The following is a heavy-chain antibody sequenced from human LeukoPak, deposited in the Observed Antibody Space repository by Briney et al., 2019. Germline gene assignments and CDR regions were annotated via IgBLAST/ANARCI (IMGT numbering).Heavy chain of an antibody. CDR3: ARWYYDFWSGYYHWFDP. D-gene: IGHD3-3*01. J-gene: IGHJ5*02. Sequence: SVKVSCKAYGGTFSSYSISWVRQAPGQGLEWMGGIIPIFGTANYAQKVQGRVTIAADESTSTAYMELSRLRSEDTAVYYCARWYYDFWSGYYHWFDPWGQGTLVTVSS. CDR2: IIPIFGTA. CDR1: GGTFSSYS. V-gene: IGHV1-69*01.